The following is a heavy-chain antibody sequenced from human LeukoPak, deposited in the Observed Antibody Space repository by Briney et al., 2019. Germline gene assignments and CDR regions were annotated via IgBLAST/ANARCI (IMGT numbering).Heavy chain of an antibody. J-gene: IGHJ6*03. CDR1: GFTFSSYA. CDR3: ARQYGSGSFYYYYYMDV. D-gene: IGHD3-10*01. V-gene: IGHV3-66*04. Sequence: GGSLRLSCAASGFTFSSYAMSWVRQAPGKGLEWVSVIYSGGSTYYADSVKGRFTISRDNSKNTLYLQMNSLRAEDTAVYYCARQYGSGSFYYYYYMDVWGKGTTVTISS. CDR2: IYSGGST.